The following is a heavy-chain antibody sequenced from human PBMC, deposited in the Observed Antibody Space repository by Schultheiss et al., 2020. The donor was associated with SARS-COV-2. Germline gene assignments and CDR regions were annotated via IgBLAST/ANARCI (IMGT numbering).Heavy chain of an antibody. CDR1: GFTFSSYW. CDR2: IKQDGSEK. CDR3: ARVRWEMATIYFDY. J-gene: IGHJ4*02. V-gene: IGHV3-7*03. Sequence: GGSLRLSCVASGFTFSSYWMSWVRQAPGKGLEWVANIKQDGSEKYYVDSVKGRFTISRDNAKNSLYLQMNSLRAEDTAVYYCARVRWEMATIYFDYWGQGTLVTVSS. D-gene: IGHD5-24*01.